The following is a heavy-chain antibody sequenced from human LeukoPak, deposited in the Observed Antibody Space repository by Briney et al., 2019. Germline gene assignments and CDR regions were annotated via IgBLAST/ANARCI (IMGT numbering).Heavy chain of an antibody. CDR1: GGSISSYY. Sequence: SETLSLTCTVSGGSISSYYWSWIRQPPGKGLEWIGYIYYSGSTNYNPSLKSRVTISVDTSKNQFSLKLSSVTAADTAVYYCARSSETYYDFWSGYFGTNWFDPWGQGTLVTVSS. D-gene: IGHD3-3*01. CDR2: IYYSGST. V-gene: IGHV4-59*01. J-gene: IGHJ5*02. CDR3: ARSSETYYDFWSGYFGTNWFDP.